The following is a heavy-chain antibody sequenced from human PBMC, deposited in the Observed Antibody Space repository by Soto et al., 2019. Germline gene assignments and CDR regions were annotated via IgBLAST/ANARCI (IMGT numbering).Heavy chain of an antibody. CDR2: IMPIFRTP. D-gene: IGHD1-1*01. CDR1: GGTFSNSA. Sequence: QVQLEQSGAEVKKPGSSVKVSCRASGGTFSNSALSWVRQAPGQGLEWIGGIMPIFRTPDYAQKFQGRVTITADESTSTADMELSGLRTDLTAAYYCAGDKARVQLGGNYYSRFDVWGQGTTVTFSS. V-gene: IGHV1-69*12. J-gene: IGHJ6*02. CDR3: AGDKARVQLGGNYYSRFDV.